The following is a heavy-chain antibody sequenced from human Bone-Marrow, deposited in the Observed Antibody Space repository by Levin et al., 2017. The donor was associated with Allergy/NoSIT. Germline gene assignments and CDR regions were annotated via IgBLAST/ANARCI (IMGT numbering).Heavy chain of an antibody. CDR3: ARDQWGNYYYGMDV. Sequence: GESLKISCAASGFTFSSNSINWVRQAPGKGLEWVSYISSRSSTIYYADSVKGRFTISRDNAKNSLYLQMNSLRAEDTAVYYCARDQWGNYYYGMDVWGQGTTVTVS. CDR1: GFTFSSNS. V-gene: IGHV3-48*01. J-gene: IGHJ6*02. D-gene: IGHD1-26*01. CDR2: ISSRSSTI.